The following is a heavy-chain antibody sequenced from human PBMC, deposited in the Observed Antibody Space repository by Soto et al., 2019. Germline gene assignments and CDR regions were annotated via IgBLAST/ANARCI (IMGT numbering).Heavy chain of an antibody. D-gene: IGHD5-12*01. CDR2: IKQDGSEE. CDR3: VRTDRRSGYGGPRIYYYYGMDV. J-gene: IGHJ6*02. Sequence: EVQLVESGGGLVQPGGSLRLSCIGSGFTFSSYWMTWVRQAPGKGLEWVANIKQDGSEEYYVDSEKGRFSISRDNAKNSLYLQMNSLRAEDTAVYYCVRTDRRSGYGGPRIYYYYGMDVWGQGTTVTVSS. V-gene: IGHV3-7*04. CDR1: GFTFSSYW.